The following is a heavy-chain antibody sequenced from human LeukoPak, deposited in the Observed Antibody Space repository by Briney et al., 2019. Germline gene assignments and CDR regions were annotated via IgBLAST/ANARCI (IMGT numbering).Heavy chain of an antibody. J-gene: IGHJ4*02. D-gene: IGHD3-16*02. V-gene: IGHV4-39*07. CDR2: IYYIGST. CDR3: ARGRRRDDYVWGSYRTPYYFDY. CDR1: GGSISSSSYY. Sequence: SETLSLTCTVSGGSISSSSYYWGWIRQPPGKGLEWIGNIYYIGSTNYNPSLKSRVTISVDTSKNQFSLKLSSVTAADTAVYYCARGRRRDDYVWGSYRTPYYFDYWGQGTLVTVSS.